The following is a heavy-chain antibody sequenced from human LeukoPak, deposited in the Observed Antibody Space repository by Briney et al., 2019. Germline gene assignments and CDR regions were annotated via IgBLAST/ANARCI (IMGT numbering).Heavy chain of an antibody. CDR3: AKDIGVNYYYGMDV. CDR2: ISYDGSNK. V-gene: IGHV3-30*18. D-gene: IGHD2-21*01. J-gene: IGHJ6*02. Sequence: GGSLRLSCAASGFTFSSYGMRWVRQAPGKGLEWVAVISYDGSNKYYADSVKGRFTISRDNSKNTLYLQMNSLRAEDTAVYYCAKDIGVNYYYGMDVWGQGTTVTVSS. CDR1: GFTFSSYG.